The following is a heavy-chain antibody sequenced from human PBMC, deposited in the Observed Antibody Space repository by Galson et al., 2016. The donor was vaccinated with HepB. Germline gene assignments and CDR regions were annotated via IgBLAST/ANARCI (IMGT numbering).Heavy chain of an antibody. D-gene: IGHD3-22*01. CDR2: IKSDGSIT. CDR1: RFVFNGQS. CDR3: ARDISPRLYENSVYYDAFDV. J-gene: IGHJ3*01. V-gene: IGHV3-48*03. Sequence: SLRLSCAASRFVFNGQSMNWVRQAPGKGLEWIAYIKSDGSITAYADSVKGRFTVSRDNVKNSLYLQMNSLRAEDTAVYYCARDISPRLYENSVYYDAFDVWGQGTKVTVSS.